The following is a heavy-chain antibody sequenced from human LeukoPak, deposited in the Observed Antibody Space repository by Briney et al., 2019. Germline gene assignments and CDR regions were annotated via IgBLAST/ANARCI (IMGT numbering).Heavy chain of an antibody. D-gene: IGHD3-9*01. CDR2: IYPGDSDT. CDR1: GYSFTSSW. J-gene: IGHJ5*02. Sequence: SGESLKISCKGSGYSFTSSWIGWVRQMPGKGLEWMGIIYPGDSDTRYSPSFQGQVTMSADKSISTAYLQWSSLKASDTAMYYCARRYYDILTGYYSIWFDPWGQGTLVTVSS. CDR3: ARRYYDILTGYYSIWFDP. V-gene: IGHV5-51*01.